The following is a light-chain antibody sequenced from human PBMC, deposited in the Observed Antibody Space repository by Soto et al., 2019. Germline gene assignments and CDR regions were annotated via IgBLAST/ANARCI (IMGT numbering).Light chain of an antibody. J-gene: IGKJ1*01. CDR3: QQYDNLPSWT. CDR2: DAS. V-gene: IGKV1-33*01. Sequence: DIQMTQSPSSLSASLGDRITITCQASQDISNRLNWYQQKPGTAPKLLIYDASNLQTGVPSRFSGRGSGTAFTFTISSLQPEDTATYYCQQYDNLPSWTFGQGTKVEIK. CDR1: QDISNR.